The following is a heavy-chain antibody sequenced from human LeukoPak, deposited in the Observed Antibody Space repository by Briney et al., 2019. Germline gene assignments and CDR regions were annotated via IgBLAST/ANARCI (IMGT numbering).Heavy chain of an antibody. Sequence: PGGSLRLSCAASVFTFSTYNMNWVRQAPGKGLEWVSSITSSSRYTFYADSVKGRFTISRDNDKNSIYLQMNSLRAEDTAVYYCAKDATPALGTVYMDVWGKGTTVTISS. CDR2: ITSSSRYT. J-gene: IGHJ6*03. CDR1: VFTFSTYN. D-gene: IGHD6-13*01. V-gene: IGHV3-21*06. CDR3: AKDATPALGTVYMDV.